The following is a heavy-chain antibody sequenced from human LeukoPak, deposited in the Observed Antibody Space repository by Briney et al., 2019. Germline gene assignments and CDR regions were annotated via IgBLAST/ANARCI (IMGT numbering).Heavy chain of an antibody. V-gene: IGHV3-48*01. J-gene: IGHJ3*02. CDR3: ARDLETGSGSYLGAFDI. CDR2: ISSSSTI. CDR1: GFTFSSYS. D-gene: IGHD1-26*01. Sequence: GGSLRLSCAASGFTFSSYSMNWVRQAPGKGLEWVSYISSSSTIYYADSVKGRFTISRGNAKNSLYLQMNSLRAEDTAVYYCARDLETGSGSYLGAFDIWGQGTMVTVSS.